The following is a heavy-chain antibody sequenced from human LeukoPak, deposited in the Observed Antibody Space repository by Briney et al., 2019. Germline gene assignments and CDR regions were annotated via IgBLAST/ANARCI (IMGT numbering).Heavy chain of an antibody. CDR2: ISSSGGTI. CDR3: ARTSQPGIAVAGKPFDY. D-gene: IGHD6-19*01. V-gene: IGHV3-48*03. CDR1: GFTFSSYE. J-gene: IGHJ4*02. Sequence: GGSLRLSCAASGFTFSSYEMNWVRQAPGKGLEWVSYISSSGGTIYYADSVKGRFTISRDNAKNSLYLQMNSLRAEDTAVYYCARTSQPGIAVAGKPFDYWGQGTLVTVSS.